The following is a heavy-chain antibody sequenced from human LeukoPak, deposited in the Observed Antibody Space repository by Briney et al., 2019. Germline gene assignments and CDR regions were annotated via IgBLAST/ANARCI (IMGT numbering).Heavy chain of an antibody. CDR1: GYTFTSYY. CDR3: ARGVGVVVPTAIRYFDH. J-gene: IGHJ4*02. D-gene: IGHD2-2*02. V-gene: IGHV1-46*01. Sequence: ASVKVSCKASGYTFTSYYMHWVRQAPGQGLEWMGTINPSGGSTSYAQKFQGRVTMTRDTSTSTVYMELSSLKSEDTAVYYCARGVGVVVPTAIRYFDHWGQGTLVTVSS. CDR2: INPSGGST.